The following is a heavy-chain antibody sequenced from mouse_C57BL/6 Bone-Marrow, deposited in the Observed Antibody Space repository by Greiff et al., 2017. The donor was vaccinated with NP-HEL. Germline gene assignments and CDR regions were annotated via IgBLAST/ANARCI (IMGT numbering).Heavy chain of an antibody. CDR1: GYTFTSYG. D-gene: IGHD3-3*01. J-gene: IGHJ3*01. CDR3: ARWDSKGFAD. CDR2: IYPRSGNT. V-gene: IGHV1-81*01. Sequence: QVQLQQSGAELARPGASVKLSCKASGYTFTSYGISWVKQRPGQGLEWIGEIYPRSGNTYYNEKFKGKATLTADKSSSTAYMELRSLTSEDSAVYFCARWDSKGFADWGQGALVTVSA.